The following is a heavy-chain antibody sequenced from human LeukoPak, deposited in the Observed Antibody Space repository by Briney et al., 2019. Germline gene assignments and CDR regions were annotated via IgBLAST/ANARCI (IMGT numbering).Heavy chain of an antibody. D-gene: IGHD3-3*01. CDR2: IYYSGST. V-gene: IGHV4-31*03. J-gene: IGHJ6*02. CDR1: GDSVRSGPYY. CDR3: ARGLGAYYDFWSGLEVGYYYGMDV. Sequence: SETLSLTCTVSGDSVRSGPYYWSWIRQHPGKGLEWIGYIYYSGSTYYNPSLKSRVTISVDTSKNQFSLKLSSVTAADTAVYYCARGLGAYYDFWSGLEVGYYYGMDVWGQGTTVTVSS.